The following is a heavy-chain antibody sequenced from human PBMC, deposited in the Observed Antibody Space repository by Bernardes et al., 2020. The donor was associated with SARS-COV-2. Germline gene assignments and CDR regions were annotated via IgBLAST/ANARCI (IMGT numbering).Heavy chain of an antibody. CDR3: ARAPYMYCGSASCYFHY. Sequence: GWSLRLSCAASGFTFRNYAMSWVRQAPGKGLEWVSAISGSGTSTYYADSVKGRFTISRDNSKNTLYLQMNSLRVEDTAVYYCARAPYMYCGSASCYFHYWGQGTLVTVSS. V-gene: IGHV3-23*01. J-gene: IGHJ4*02. CDR1: GFTFRNYA. D-gene: IGHD2-2*01. CDR2: ISGSGTST.